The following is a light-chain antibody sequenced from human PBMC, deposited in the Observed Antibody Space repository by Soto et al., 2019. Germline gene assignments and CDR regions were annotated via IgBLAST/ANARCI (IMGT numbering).Light chain of an antibody. CDR3: MSYTSSGTLV. V-gene: IGLV2-14*01. J-gene: IGLJ1*01. Sequence: HSALTHPAPVSGSPGQLITVSCPGTNSELGGYNYVSCYQHHPGKAPKLMIYEVSNRPSAASNRLSGSKSRNTAFLALPGLQAEDEADYCCMSYTSSGTLVFGTGTTVTVL. CDR2: EVS. CDR1: NSELGGYNY.